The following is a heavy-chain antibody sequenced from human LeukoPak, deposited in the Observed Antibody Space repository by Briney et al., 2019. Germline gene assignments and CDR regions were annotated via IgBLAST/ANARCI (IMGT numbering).Heavy chain of an antibody. CDR1: GYTFTSNY. V-gene: IGHV1-46*01. CDR2: IYPRDGST. Sequence: GASVKVSCKASGYTFTSNYIHWLRQAPGQGLEWMGMIYPRDGSTSYAQKFQGRVTVTRDTSTSTVHMELSGLRSEDTDVYYCARDQEGFNNWGQGTLVTVSS. J-gene: IGHJ4*02. CDR3: ARDQEGFNN.